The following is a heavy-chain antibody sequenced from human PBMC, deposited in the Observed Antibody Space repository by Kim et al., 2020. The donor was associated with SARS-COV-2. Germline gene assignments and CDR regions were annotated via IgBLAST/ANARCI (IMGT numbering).Heavy chain of an antibody. CDR2: ISYDGSNK. Sequence: GGSLRLSCAASGFTFSSYGMHWVRQAPGKGLEWVAVISYDGSNKYYADSVKGRFTISRDNSKNTLYLQMNSLRAEDTAVYYCAKNGRDDYGDYVPLGDYWGQGTLVTVSS. D-gene: IGHD4-17*01. V-gene: IGHV3-30*18. CDR1: GFTFSSYG. CDR3: AKNGRDDYGDYVPLGDY. J-gene: IGHJ4*02.